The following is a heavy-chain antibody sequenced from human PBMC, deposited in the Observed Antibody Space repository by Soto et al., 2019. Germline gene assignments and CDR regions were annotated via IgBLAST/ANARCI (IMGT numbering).Heavy chain of an antibody. D-gene: IGHD1-1*01. CDR3: ARDGTKTLRDWFDP. CDR2: IYATGTT. CDR1: GASISGFY. J-gene: IGHJ5*02. V-gene: IGHV4-4*07. Sequence: PSETLSLTCTVSGASISGFYWSWIRKSAGKGLEWIGRIYATGTTDYNPSLKSRVMMSVDTSKKQFSLKLRSVTAADTAAYYCARDGTKTLRDWFDPWGQGISVTVSS.